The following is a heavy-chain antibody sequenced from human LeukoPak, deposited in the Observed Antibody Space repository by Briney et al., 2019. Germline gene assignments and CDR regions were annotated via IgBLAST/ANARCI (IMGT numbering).Heavy chain of an antibody. Sequence: TGGSLRLSCEASGFSFSSYSMNWVRQAPGKGLEWISYISFSSGTIHYADSVKARFTISRDNSQNTVSLQLNNPRIEDTALYYCAKTSLSDPSGHYYYMDVWGKGTTVTVSS. V-gene: IGHV3-48*01. J-gene: IGHJ6*03. D-gene: IGHD3-3*01. CDR1: GFSFSSYS. CDR3: AKTSLSDPSGHYYYMDV. CDR2: ISFSSGTI.